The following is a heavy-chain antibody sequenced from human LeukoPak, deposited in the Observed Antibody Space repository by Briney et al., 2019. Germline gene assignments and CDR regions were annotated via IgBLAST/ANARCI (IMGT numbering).Heavy chain of an antibody. CDR3: TRGGGGSFPHY. J-gene: IGHJ4*02. CDR1: GFTFSAYA. CDR2: IGSDNKP. Sequence: GGSLRLSCEASGFTFSAYAMTWVRQAPGKGLEWVSSIGSDNKPHYSESVKGRFAISRDNSKSMLFLQLNSLRAEDTAVYYCTRGGGGSFPHYWGQGTLVTVSS. D-gene: IGHD2-21*01. V-gene: IGHV3-23*05.